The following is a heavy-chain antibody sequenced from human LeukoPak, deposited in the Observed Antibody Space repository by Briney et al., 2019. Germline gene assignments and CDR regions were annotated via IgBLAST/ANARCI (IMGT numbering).Heavy chain of an antibody. CDR3: ARAPNLSSWYYYYYYMDV. CDR2: IYYSGST. Sequence: SETLSLTCTVSGGSISSSSYYWGWIRQPPGKGLEWIGSIYYSGSTYYNPSLKSRVTISVDTSKNQFSLKLSSVTAADTAVYYCARAPNLSSWYYYYYYMDVWGKGTTVTVSS. V-gene: IGHV4-39*07. CDR1: GGSISSSSYY. D-gene: IGHD6-13*01. J-gene: IGHJ6*03.